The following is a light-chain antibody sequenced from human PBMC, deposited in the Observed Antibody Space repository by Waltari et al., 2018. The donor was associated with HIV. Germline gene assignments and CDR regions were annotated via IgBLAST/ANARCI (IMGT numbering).Light chain of an antibody. CDR3: AVWDDNLSAWV. CDR2: WGS. Sequence: QSVLTQSPSASGTPGQRVPISCSGSSSNVGKNYVYWFQQIPGTGTKLLIYWGSQRPSGVPDRFSGSKSGTSASLAISGLRSEDEADYYCAVWDDNLSAWVFGGGTRLTVL. CDR1: SSNVGKNY. J-gene: IGLJ3*02. V-gene: IGLV1-47*01.